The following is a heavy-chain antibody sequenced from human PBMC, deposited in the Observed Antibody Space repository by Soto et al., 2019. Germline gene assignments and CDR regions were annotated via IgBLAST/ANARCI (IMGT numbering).Heavy chain of an antibody. J-gene: IGHJ4*02. D-gene: IGHD2-8*02. CDR1: GFIFSNYG. CDR2: ISYDGSVK. V-gene: IGHV3-30*18. Sequence: QVQLVESGGGVVQPGRSLRLSCAASGFIFSNYGMHWVRQAPGKGLEWVTIISYDGSVKYYADSVKGRFTISRDNSKNTLYLQMHSLRAEDTAVYYCAKDGTGGPPYYFDYWGQGTLVTVSS. CDR3: AKDGTGGPPYYFDY.